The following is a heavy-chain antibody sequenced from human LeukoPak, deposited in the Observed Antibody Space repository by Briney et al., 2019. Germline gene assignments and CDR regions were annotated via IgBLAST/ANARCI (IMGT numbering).Heavy chain of an antibody. CDR2: ISSSGSTI. D-gene: IGHD3-22*01. J-gene: IGHJ3*02. Sequence: GGSLRLSCAASGFTFSSYEMNWVRQAPGKGLEWVSYISSSGSTIYYADSVKGRFTISRDNSKNTLYLQMNSLRAEDTAVYYCARDEIVVVITGAFDIWGQGTMVTVSS. V-gene: IGHV3-48*03. CDR3: ARDEIVVVITGAFDI. CDR1: GFTFSSYE.